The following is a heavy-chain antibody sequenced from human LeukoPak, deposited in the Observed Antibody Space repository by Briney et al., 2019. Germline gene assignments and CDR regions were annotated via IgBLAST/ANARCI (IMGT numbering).Heavy chain of an antibody. V-gene: IGHV4-61*02. CDR3: ARDMTGSGWNDAFDI. CDR2: IYSSGSS. J-gene: IGHJ3*02. D-gene: IGHD6-19*01. CDR1: GGSIRSESYD. Sequence: SQTLSLTCSVYGGSIRSESYDWGWIRQPGGKGLEWIGRIYSSGSSKFNPPLKSRITISIDTSKNQFSLNLSPVTAADTAVYYCARDMTGSGWNDAFDIWGQGTMVTVSS.